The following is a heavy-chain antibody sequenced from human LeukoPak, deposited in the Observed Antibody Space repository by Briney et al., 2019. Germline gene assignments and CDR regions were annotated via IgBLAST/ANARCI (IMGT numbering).Heavy chain of an antibody. CDR3: ARDTYYYGSGSYRLDY. V-gene: IGHV4-4*07. Sequence: SETLSLTCSVSGGSINDYYWSWIRQPAGKGLEWIGRIHTSGSTNYNPSLKSRVTMSVDTSKNQFSLKLSSVTAADTAVYYCARDTYYYGSGSYRLDYWGQGTLVTVSS. CDR1: GGSINDYY. D-gene: IGHD3-10*01. J-gene: IGHJ4*02. CDR2: IHTSGST.